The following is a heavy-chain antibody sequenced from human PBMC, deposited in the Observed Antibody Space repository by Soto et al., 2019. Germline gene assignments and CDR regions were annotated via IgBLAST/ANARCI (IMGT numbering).Heavy chain of an antibody. J-gene: IGHJ4*02. CDR3: ARDQLDRSKPRETRWFDY. D-gene: IGHD2-15*01. V-gene: IGHV3-33*01. CDR2: IWYDGSRK. CDR1: GGTFSSYG. Sequence: FQRLSWATSGGTFSSYGMHWVRQAQGKVLEWVAVIWYDGSRKFYGDSVKGRFTISRDNSNLYLQMNSLRADDTAVYYCARDQLDRSKPRETRWFDYWGQGTLVTVSS.